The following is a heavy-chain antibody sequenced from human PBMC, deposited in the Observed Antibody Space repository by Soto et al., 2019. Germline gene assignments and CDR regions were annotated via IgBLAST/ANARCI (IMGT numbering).Heavy chain of an antibody. D-gene: IGHD1-1*01. V-gene: IGHV1-2*02. J-gene: IGHJ6*02. Sequence: ASRKVSCNESGYTFSVYRRHWVRQAPGKGLEWMGWVHPNSGGTNYAQSFEGRVTMTRDTSINTAYMELSRLTSDDTAVYYCAKVLQRGMDVCGQITSVTVS. CDR1: GYTFSVYR. CDR3: AKVLQRGMDV. CDR2: VHPNSGGT.